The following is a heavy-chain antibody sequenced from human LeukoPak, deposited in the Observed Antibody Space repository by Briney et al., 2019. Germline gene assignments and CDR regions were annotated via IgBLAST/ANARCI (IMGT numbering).Heavy chain of an antibody. Sequence: EASVKVSCKASGYTFTSYDINWVRQATGQGLEWMGWMNPNSGNTGYAQKFQGRVTITRNTSISTAYMELSSLRSEDTAVYYCARVSVLRYFDWSSTSLFHYYYCMDVWGKGTTVTVSS. CDR3: ARVSVLRYFDWSSTSLFHYYYCMDV. V-gene: IGHV1-8*03. D-gene: IGHD3-9*01. CDR1: GYTFTSYD. J-gene: IGHJ6*03. CDR2: MNPNSGNT.